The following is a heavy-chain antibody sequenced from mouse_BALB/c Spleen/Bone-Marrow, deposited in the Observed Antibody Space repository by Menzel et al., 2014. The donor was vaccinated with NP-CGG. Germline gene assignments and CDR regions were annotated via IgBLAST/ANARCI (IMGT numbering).Heavy chain of an antibody. Sequence: EVQLQQSGAELVRSGASVKLSCTASGFNIKDYFMHWVKQRPEQGLDWIGWIDPENGDTEYAPKFQGKATMTADTSSNTAYLQLSSLTSEDTAVYYCNGNYYAMDYWGQGTSVTVSS. CDR1: GFNIKDYF. V-gene: IGHV14-4*02. J-gene: IGHJ4*01. CDR3: NGNYYAMDY. D-gene: IGHD2-1*01. CDR2: IDPENGDT.